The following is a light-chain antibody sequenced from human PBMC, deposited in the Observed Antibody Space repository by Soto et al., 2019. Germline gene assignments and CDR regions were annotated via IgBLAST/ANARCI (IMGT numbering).Light chain of an antibody. CDR1: TGAVTSGHY. J-gene: IGLJ3*02. CDR2: DTS. Sequence: QAVVTQEPSLTVSPGGTVTLTCGSNTGAVTSGHYPYWFQQKPGQAPRTLIYDTSNKHAWTPARFSGSLLGGKGALTLSGAQPEDEAEYYCLLYYSGIRVFGGGTKVTVL. V-gene: IGLV7-46*01. CDR3: LLYYSGIRV.